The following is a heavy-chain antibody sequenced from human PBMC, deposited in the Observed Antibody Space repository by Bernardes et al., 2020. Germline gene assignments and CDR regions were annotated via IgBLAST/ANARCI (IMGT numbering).Heavy chain of an antibody. V-gene: IGHV3-15*07. D-gene: IGHD3-22*01. CDR3: TASLGYYDLLFDP. J-gene: IGHJ5*02. CDR2: IKSKRNGGTA. Sequence: GGSLRLSCAASGFTFTNAWMNWVRQAPGKGLEWVGRIKSKRNGGTADYAAPVKGRFTISRDDSKNTLYLQMDSLNIEDTAVYYCTASLGYYDLLFDPWGQGTLVTVSS. CDR1: GFTFTNAW.